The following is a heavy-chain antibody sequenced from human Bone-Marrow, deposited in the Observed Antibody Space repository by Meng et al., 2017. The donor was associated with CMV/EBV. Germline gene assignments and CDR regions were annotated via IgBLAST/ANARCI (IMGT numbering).Heavy chain of an antibody. J-gene: IGHJ6*02. Sequence: GESLKISCAASGFTVSSNYMSWVRQAPGKGLEWVSYISSSGSTIYYADSVKGRFTISRDNAKNSLYLQMNSLRAEDTAVYYCARDRYCSSTSCYFLYYYGMDVWGQGTTVTVSS. CDR1: GFTVSSNY. V-gene: IGHV3-11*04. D-gene: IGHD2-2*01. CDR2: ISSSGSTI. CDR3: ARDRYCSSTSCYFLYYYGMDV.